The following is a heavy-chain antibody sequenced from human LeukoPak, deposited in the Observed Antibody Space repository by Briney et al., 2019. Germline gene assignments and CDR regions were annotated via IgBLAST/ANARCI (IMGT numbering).Heavy chain of an antibody. V-gene: IGHV1-2*06. Sequence: ASVKVSCKASGYTFTGYYMHWVRQAPGQGLEWMGRINPNSGGTNYAQKFQGRVTMTRDTSISTAYMELSRLRSDDTAVYHCARRVYSYGSYYFDYWGQGTLVTVSS. J-gene: IGHJ4*02. CDR1: GYTFTGYY. CDR3: ARRVYSYGSYYFDY. D-gene: IGHD5-18*01. CDR2: INPNSGGT.